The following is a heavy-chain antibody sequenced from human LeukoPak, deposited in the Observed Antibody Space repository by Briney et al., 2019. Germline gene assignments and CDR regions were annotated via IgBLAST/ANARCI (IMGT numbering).Heavy chain of an antibody. CDR2: INPITGGT. CDR3: ARANHYGSGTYSNYCFDY. V-gene: IGHV1-2*02. CDR1: GYTFTGYY. Sequence: ASVKVSCKASGYTFTGYYIHWVRQAPGQGLDWMGWINPITGGTNFPRKFQGRVTMTRDTSISTAYMELSGLRSDDTAVYYCARANHYGSGTYSNYCFDYWGQGTLVTVSS. J-gene: IGHJ4*02. D-gene: IGHD3-10*01.